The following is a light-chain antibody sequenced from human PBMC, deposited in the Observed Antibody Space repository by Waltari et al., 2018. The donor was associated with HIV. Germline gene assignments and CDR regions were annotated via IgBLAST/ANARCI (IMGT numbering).Light chain of an antibody. CDR2: KDT. CDR1: ALSKEY. J-gene: IGLJ2*01. Sequence: SYDLTQPPSVSVSPGQTARITCFGEALSKEYTFWHQQKACQAPLLVIHKDTERASGIPERFSGSTSGRLVTLTIDDVEPDDEADYYCQSAGGGGTYRFGGGTKLTVL. CDR3: QSAGGGGTYR. V-gene: IGLV3-25*03.